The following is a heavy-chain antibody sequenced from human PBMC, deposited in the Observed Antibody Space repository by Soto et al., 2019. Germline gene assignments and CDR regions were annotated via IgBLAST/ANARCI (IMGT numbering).Heavy chain of an antibody. J-gene: IGHJ4*02. V-gene: IGHV3-30-3*01. D-gene: IGHD6-13*01. CDR3: ARGWYSSSSKTKGIDY. CDR1: GFTFSSYA. Sequence: QVQLVESGGGVVKPGRSLRLSCAASGFTFSSYAMHWVRQAPGKGLEWVAVISYDGSNKYYADSVKGRFTISRDNSKNTLYLQMNSLRAEDTAVYYCARGWYSSSSKTKGIDYWGQGTLVTVSS. CDR2: ISYDGSNK.